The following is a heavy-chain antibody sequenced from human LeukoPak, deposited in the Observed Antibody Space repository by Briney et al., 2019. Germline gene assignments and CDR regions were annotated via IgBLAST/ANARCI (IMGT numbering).Heavy chain of an antibody. Sequence: GGSLRLSCAASGFTFSHYWMSWVRQAPGKGLEWVANIQPDGSPKYYVDSVKGRFTIYRDNAKNSLYLQMNSLRAEDTAVFYCARDRQDYYDSRGYPLDYWGQGTLVTVSS. CDR3: ARDRQDYYDSRGYPLDY. V-gene: IGHV3-7*01. D-gene: IGHD3-22*01. J-gene: IGHJ4*02. CDR2: IQPDGSPK. CDR1: GFTFSHYW.